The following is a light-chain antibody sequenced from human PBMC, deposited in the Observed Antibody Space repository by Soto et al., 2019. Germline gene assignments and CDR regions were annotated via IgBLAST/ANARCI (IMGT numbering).Light chain of an antibody. V-gene: IGKV3-15*01. CDR3: QPYNNWPLT. CDR1: QSVSSN. Sequence: EIVLTQSASTLSSSPGERATLSCRASQSVSSNLAWYQQKPGQAPRLLIYDTSTRAAGVPTRFSGSRYGAEFNLTINSLQSEDFAVYYCQPYNNWPLTFGGGTKVDIK. CDR2: DTS. J-gene: IGKJ4*01.